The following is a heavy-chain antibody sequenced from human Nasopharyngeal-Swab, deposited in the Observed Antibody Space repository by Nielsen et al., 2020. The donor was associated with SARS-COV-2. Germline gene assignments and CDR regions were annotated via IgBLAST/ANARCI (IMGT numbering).Heavy chain of an antibody. V-gene: IGHV3-23*01. J-gene: IGHJ4*02. CDR2: ISGIGGST. CDR1: GFTFSSYA. CDR3: AKDLGVESPLWFDY. Sequence: GGSLRLSCTASGFTFSSYAMSWVRQAPGKGLEWVSEISGIGGSTYYAESVKGRFTISRDNSKNTLYLQMSSLRAEATAIYYCAKDLGVESPLWFDYWGQGTLLTVSS. D-gene: IGHD4-23*01.